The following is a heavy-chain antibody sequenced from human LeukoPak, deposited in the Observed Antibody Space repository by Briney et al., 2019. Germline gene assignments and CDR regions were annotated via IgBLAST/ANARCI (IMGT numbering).Heavy chain of an antibody. D-gene: IGHD3-10*01. Sequence: SETLSLTCTVSGDSISSGGYYWSWIRQPPGKGLEWIGYIYHSGSTYYNPSLKSRVTISLDTSKNQFSLKLSSVTAADTAVYYGASGFLGWFGEPNAFDIWGQGTMVTVSS. CDR2: IYHSGST. V-gene: IGHV4-30-2*01. J-gene: IGHJ3*02. CDR3: ASGFLGWFGEPNAFDI. CDR1: GDSISSGGYY.